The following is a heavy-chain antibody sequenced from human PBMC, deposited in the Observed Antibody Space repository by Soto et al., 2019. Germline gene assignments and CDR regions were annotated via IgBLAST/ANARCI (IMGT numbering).Heavy chain of an antibody. Sequence: QVQLQESGPGLVKPSQTLSLTCTVSGGSISSGGYYWSWIRQHPGKGLEWIGYIYYSGSTYYNPSIKRRVNMSVDTSKNLLPPKPRTVPAADTAESYCARGVGSGCPNRSDTWGQGTLATVSS. D-gene: IGHD6-19*01. J-gene: IGHJ5*02. CDR2: IYYSGST. CDR3: ARGVGSGCPNRSDT. V-gene: IGHV4-31*03. CDR1: GGSISSGGYY.